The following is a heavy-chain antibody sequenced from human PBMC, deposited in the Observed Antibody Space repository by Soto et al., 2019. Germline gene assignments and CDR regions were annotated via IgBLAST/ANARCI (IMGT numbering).Heavy chain of an antibody. J-gene: IGHJ4*02. CDR3: ARSSVAGTWGYYFDY. CDR2: ISYDGNHE. V-gene: IGHV3-30-3*01. Sequence: GGSLRLSCAASGFIFTTYAMHWVRQAPGKGLEWVAVISYDGNHEYYADPVRGRFTISRDNSKSTLYLQMDSLRADDTALYYCARSSVAGTWGYYFDYWGQGALVTVSS. D-gene: IGHD6-19*01. CDR1: GFIFTTYA.